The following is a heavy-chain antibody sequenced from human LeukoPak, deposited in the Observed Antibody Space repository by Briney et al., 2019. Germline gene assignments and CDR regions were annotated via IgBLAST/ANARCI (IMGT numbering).Heavy chain of an antibody. D-gene: IGHD6-19*01. CDR1: GFTFSSYW. CDR3: ARGGIAVAGPVVLADAFDI. J-gene: IGHJ3*02. CDR2: IKQDGSEK. Sequence: PGGSLRLSCAASGFTFSSYWMSWVRQAPGKGLEGVANIKQDGSEKYYVDSVKGRFTISRDNAKNSLYLQMNSLRAEDTAVYYCARGGIAVAGPVVLADAFDIWGQGTMVTVSS. V-gene: IGHV3-7*03.